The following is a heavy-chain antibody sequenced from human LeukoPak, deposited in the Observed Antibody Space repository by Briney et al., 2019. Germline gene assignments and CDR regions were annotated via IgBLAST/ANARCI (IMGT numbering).Heavy chain of an antibody. CDR1: GFTFSSYA. D-gene: IGHD6-19*01. CDR2: ISGSGGST. Sequence: PGGSLRLSCAASGFTFSSYAMSWVRQAPGKGLEWVSAISGSGGSTYYADSVKGRFTISRDNSKNTLYLQMNSLRAEDTAVYYCAKDAIRELIAVAGIGFDPWGQGTPVTVSS. J-gene: IGHJ5*02. CDR3: AKDAIRELIAVAGIGFDP. V-gene: IGHV3-23*01.